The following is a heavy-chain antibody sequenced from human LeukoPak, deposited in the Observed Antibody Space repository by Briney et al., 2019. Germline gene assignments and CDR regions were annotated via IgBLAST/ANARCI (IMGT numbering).Heavy chain of an antibody. CDR2: INIYNGNP. D-gene: IGHD3-16*02. CDR1: GYTFSSCG. Sequence: GASVKVSCKASGYTFSSCGISWVRQAPGQGLEWMGWINIYNGNPNYAQKFQGRVIMTTDTSTSTAYMELRSLRSDDTAVYYCARDQYDSVWGSHRPYFDYWGQGTLVTVSS. J-gene: IGHJ4*02. CDR3: ARDQYDSVWGSHRPYFDY. V-gene: IGHV1-18*01.